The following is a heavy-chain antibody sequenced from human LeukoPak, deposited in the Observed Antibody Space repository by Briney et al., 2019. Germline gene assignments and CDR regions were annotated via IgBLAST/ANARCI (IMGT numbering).Heavy chain of an antibody. V-gene: IGHV6-1*01. D-gene: IGHD6-13*01. J-gene: IGHJ6*02. CDR2: TYYRSKWYN. CDR3: ARDAIAAAGTDYYYGMDV. Sequence: SQTLSLTCAISGDSVSSNSAAWNWIRQSPSRGLEWLGRTYYRSKWYNDYAVSVKSRITINPDTSKNQFSLRLNSVTPEDTAVYYCARDAIAAAGTDYYYGMDVWGQGTTVTVSS. CDR1: GDSVSSNSAA.